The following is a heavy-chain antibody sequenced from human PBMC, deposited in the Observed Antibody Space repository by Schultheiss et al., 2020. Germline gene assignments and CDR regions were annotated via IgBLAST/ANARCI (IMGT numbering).Heavy chain of an antibody. D-gene: IGHD2-21*01. CDR2: INHSGRT. Sequence: SETLSLTCAVYGGSFSGYYWSWIRQPPQKGLEWIAEINHSGRTNYNPSLRRRVTISIDTSKNEVSLNLRSVTAADTAVYYCARVRVVVPSVTYYYGLDVWGQGTTVTVSS. V-gene: IGHV4-34*01. CDR3: ARVRVVVPSVTYYYGLDV. CDR1: GGSFSGYY. J-gene: IGHJ6*02.